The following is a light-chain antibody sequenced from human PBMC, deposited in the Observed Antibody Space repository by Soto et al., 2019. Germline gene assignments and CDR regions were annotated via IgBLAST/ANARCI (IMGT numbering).Light chain of an antibody. V-gene: IGLV3-21*02. CDR1: NIGNKR. CDR2: DDS. J-gene: IGLJ1*01. CDR3: QVWDSNSVYV. Sequence: SYELTQPPSVSVAPGQTARITCGGNNIGNKRVHWYQQKPGQAPVLVVYDDSDRPSGIPERFSGSNSGNTATLSISRVEAGDEAEYYCQVWDSNSVYVFGPGTKVTVL.